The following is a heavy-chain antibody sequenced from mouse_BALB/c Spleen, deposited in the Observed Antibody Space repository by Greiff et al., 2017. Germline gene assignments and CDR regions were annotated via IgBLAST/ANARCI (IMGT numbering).Heavy chain of an antibody. CDR2: ISSGGST. V-gene: IGHV5-6-5*01. J-gene: IGHJ3*01. CDR1: GFTFSSYA. CDR3: ARIPLDGYYGCFAY. D-gene: IGHD2-3*01. Sequence: EVQLVESGGGLVKPGGSLKLSCAASGFTFSSYAMSWVRQTPEKRLEWVASISSGGSTYYPDSVKGRFTISRDNARNILYLQMSSLRSEDTAMYYCARIPLDGYYGCFAYWGQGTLVTVSA.